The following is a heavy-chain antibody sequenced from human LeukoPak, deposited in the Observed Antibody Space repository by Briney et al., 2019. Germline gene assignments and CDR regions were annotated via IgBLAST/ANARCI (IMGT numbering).Heavy chain of an antibody. CDR2: IRQDGNEK. J-gene: IGHJ1*01. Sequence: PGGSLRLSCAGSGFTFSDFWMTWVRQTPGKGLEWVANIRQDGNEKKYVDSVKGRFTISRDNAENSLYLQMNSLRAEDTAVYYCATYSSLNRREFQFWGQGTLLTVSS. D-gene: IGHD3-22*01. CDR1: GFTFSDFW. CDR3: ATYSSLNRREFQF. V-gene: IGHV3-7*01.